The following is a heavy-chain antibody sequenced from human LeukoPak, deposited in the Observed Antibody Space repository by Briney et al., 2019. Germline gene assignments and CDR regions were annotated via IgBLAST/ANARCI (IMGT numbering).Heavy chain of an antibody. Sequence: GGSLRLSCAASGFTFSSYAMSWVRQAPGKGLEWVSAISGSGGSTYYADSVKGRFTISRDNSKSTLYLQMNSLRAEDTAVYYCAKAYITMVRGVITVYDYWGQGTLVTVSS. D-gene: IGHD3-10*01. J-gene: IGHJ4*02. CDR3: AKAYITMVRGVITVYDY. CDR1: GFTFSSYA. V-gene: IGHV3-23*01. CDR2: ISGSGGST.